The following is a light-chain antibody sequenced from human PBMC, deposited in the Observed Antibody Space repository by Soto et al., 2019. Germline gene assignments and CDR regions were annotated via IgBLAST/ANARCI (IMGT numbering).Light chain of an antibody. J-gene: IGKJ2*01. CDR2: DAS. V-gene: IGKV3-11*01. CDR3: QQRSNWLYT. Sequence: EIVLTQSPATLSLSPGGRATLSCRASQSVSRYLAWYQQKPGRAPRLLIYDASNRATGIPPRFSGSGSGIDFTLTISSLEPEDFAVYYCQQRSNWLYTFGQGTKLEIK. CDR1: QSVSRY.